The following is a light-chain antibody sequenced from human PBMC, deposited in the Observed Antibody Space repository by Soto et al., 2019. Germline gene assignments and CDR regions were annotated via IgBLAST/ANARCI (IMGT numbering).Light chain of an antibody. Sequence: EIVLTQSPGTLSLSPGERAALSCRASQRITNNFLAWFQQKPGLAPRLLIHGASTRASGVPDRFSGGGSGTDFVLTISRLEPEDFAVYFCQQYNNWPTWTFGQGTKVEIK. CDR2: GAS. J-gene: IGKJ1*01. V-gene: IGKV3-20*01. CDR3: QQYNNWPTWT. CDR1: QRITNNF.